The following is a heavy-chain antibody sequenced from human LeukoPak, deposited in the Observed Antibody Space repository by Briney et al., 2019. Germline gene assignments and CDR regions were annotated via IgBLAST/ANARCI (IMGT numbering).Heavy chain of an antibody. V-gene: IGHV1-69*06. CDR3: AREDDTGRYMGDDAFDI. Sequence: SVKVSCKASGGTFNSYAISWVRQAPGQGLEWMGGIIPMSDTANYPQKFRGRLTITADIPTSTVYMELGSLRSEDTAVYYCAREDDTGRYMGDDAFDIWGQGTMVTVSS. D-gene: IGHD1-26*01. CDR1: GGTFNSYA. J-gene: IGHJ3*02. CDR2: IIPMSDTA.